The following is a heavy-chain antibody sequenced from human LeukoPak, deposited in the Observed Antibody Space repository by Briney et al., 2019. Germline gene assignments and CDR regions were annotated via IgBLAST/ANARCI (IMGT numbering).Heavy chain of an antibody. CDR2: IWYDGSNK. CDR1: GFTFSSYG. J-gene: IGHJ4*02. CDR3: ARVGSSSWYGDY. V-gene: IGHV3-33*01. D-gene: IGHD6-13*01. Sequence: GGSLRLSCAASGFTFSSYGMHWVRQVPGKGMEWVAVIWYDGSNKYYADSVKGRFTISRDNSKNTLYLQMNSLRAEDTAVYYCARVGSSSWYGDYWGQGTLVTVSS.